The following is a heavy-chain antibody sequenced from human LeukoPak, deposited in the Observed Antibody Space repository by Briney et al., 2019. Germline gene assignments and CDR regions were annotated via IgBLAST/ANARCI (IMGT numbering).Heavy chain of an antibody. D-gene: IGHD2-21*02. CDR3: ATGTAYCGGDCYSANFDY. V-gene: IGHV1-24*01. J-gene: IGHJ4*02. CDR1: GYTLTELS. Sequence: ASVKVSCKVSGYTLTELSMHWVRQAPGKGLEWMGGFDPEDGETIYAQKFQGRVTMTEDTSTDTAYMELSSLRSEDTAVYNCATGTAYCGGDCYSANFDYWGQGTLVTVSS. CDR2: FDPEDGET.